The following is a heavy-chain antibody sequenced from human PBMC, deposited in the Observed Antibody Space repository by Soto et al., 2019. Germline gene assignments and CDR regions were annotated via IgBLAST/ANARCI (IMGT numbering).Heavy chain of an antibody. D-gene: IGHD1-20*01. CDR1: GFTFSSYS. CDR2: ISSSSSYI. V-gene: IGHV3-21*01. Sequence: GGSLRLSCAASGFTFSSYSMNWVRQAPGKGLEWVSSISSSSSYIYHADSVKGRFTISRDNAKNSLYLQMNSLRAEDTAVYYCARGSFNWNDEEDYYYYYMDVWGKGTTVTVSS. CDR3: ARGSFNWNDEEDYYYYYMDV. J-gene: IGHJ6*03.